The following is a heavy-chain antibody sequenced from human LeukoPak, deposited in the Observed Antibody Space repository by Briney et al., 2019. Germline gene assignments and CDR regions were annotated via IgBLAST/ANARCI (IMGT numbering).Heavy chain of an antibody. CDR2: INQDGSEK. J-gene: IGHJ4*02. V-gene: IGHV3-7*01. CDR3: ARERDGRFFDY. Sequence: GGSLRLSCAVSGLIFRSYWMSWVRQAPGKGLEWVANINQDGSEKSFVDSVKGRFTVSRDNAKNSLHLQMNTLRAEDTAVYYCARERDGRFFDYWGQGTLVTVSS. CDR1: GLIFRSYW. D-gene: IGHD5-24*01.